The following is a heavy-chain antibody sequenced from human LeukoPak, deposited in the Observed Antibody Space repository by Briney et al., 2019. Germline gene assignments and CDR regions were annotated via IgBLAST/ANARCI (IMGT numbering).Heavy chain of an antibody. CDR3: ARGLLLLGELSRGVS. CDR1: GGSISSYY. CDR2: IYTSGST. V-gene: IGHV4-4*07. J-gene: IGHJ4*02. D-gene: IGHD3-16*02. Sequence: SETLSLTCTVSGGSISSYYWSWIRQPAGKGLEWIGRIYTSGSTNYNPSLKSRVTMSVDTSKNQFSLQLSSVTAADTAVYYCARGLLLLGELSRGVSWGQGTLVTVSS.